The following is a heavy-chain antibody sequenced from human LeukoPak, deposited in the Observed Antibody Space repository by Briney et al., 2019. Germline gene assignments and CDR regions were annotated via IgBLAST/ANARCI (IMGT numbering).Heavy chain of an antibody. D-gene: IGHD3-22*01. Sequence: SETLSLTCTVSGGSISSGDYYWDWIRQPPGKGLQWIGTIYYSGRTYYSPSLKSRVTMSVDTSNNQFSLNLRSVTAADTAVYYCARRRYYDGSGYLEWGQGTLLSVSS. V-gene: IGHV4-39*01. CDR3: ARRRYYDGSGYLE. CDR2: IYYSGRT. CDR1: GGSISSGDYY. J-gene: IGHJ1*01.